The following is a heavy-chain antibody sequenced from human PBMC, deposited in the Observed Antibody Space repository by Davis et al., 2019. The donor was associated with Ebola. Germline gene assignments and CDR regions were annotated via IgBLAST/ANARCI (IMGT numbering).Heavy chain of an antibody. CDR1: GGSFSGYY. V-gene: IGHV4-34*01. D-gene: IGHD3-3*01. Sequence: SETLSLTCAVYGGSFSGYYWSWIRQPPGKGLEWIGEINHSGSTNYNPSLKSRVTISVDASKNQFSLKLSSVTAADTAVYYCARDVPYYDFWSGYYKTHYGMDVWGQGTTVTVSS. J-gene: IGHJ6*02. CDR2: INHSGST. CDR3: ARDVPYYDFWSGYYKTHYGMDV.